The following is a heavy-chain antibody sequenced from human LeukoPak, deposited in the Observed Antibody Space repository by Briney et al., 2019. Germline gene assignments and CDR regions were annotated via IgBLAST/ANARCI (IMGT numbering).Heavy chain of an antibody. CDR1: GFTFSAYG. CDR3: AKPFYFDFRAPFDY. CDR2: ISFDGSNK. D-gene: IGHD3-22*01. Sequence: GGSLRLSCAASGFTFSAYGMHWVRQAPGKGLEWVAVISFDGSNKYYADSVKGRFTISRDNSKNALYLQMNSLRPEDTAVYHCAKPFYFDFRAPFDYWGQGTLVTVSS. J-gene: IGHJ4*02. V-gene: IGHV3-30*18.